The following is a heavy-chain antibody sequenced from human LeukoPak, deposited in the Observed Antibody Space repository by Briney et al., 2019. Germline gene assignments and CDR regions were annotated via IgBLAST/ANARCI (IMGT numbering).Heavy chain of an antibody. CDR2: IIPIFGTA. D-gene: IGHD4-17*01. V-gene: IGHV1-69*06. CDR3: ARDGGIAGYGDGSLDY. J-gene: IGHJ4*02. Sequence: GASVKVSCKASGGTFSSYAISWVRQAPGQGLEWMGGIIPIFGTANYAQKFQGRVTITADKSTSTAYMELSSLRSEDTAVYYCARDGGIAGYGDGSLDYWGQGTLVTVSS. CDR1: GGTFSSYA.